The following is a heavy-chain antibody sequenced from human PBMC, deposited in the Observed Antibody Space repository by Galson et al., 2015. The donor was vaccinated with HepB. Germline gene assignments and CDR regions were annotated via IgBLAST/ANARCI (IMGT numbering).Heavy chain of an antibody. V-gene: IGHV3-20*04. CDR2: ISWNGGSA. CDR1: GFTFDDYG. J-gene: IGHJ4*02. D-gene: IGHD3-9*01. Sequence: SLRLSCAASGFTFDDYGMTWVRQAPGKGLEWVSGISWNGGSAAYADSVKGRFTISRDNAKNSLYLQMNSLRAEDTALYYCARDGVLTGYFNAHDFWGQGTLVTVSS. CDR3: ARDGVLTGYFNAHDF.